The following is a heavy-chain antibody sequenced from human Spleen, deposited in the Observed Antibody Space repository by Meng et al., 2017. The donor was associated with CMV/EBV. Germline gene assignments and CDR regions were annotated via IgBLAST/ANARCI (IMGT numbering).Heavy chain of an antibody. D-gene: IGHD4-11*01. CDR1: GFSVNSRY. CDR2: IYSDGTT. J-gene: IGHJ6*02. V-gene: IGHV3-53*01. Sequence: GESLKISCAASGFSVNSRYMNWVRQAPGKGLQWVSVIYSDGTTYYADSVKGRFTISRDNSKNTLYLQLNSLRAEDTAVYYCARGAKQTYSNYFFMDVWGQGTTVTVSS. CDR3: ARGAKQTYSNYFFMDV.